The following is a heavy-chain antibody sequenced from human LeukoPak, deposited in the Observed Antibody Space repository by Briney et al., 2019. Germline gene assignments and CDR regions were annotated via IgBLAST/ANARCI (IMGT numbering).Heavy chain of an antibody. D-gene: IGHD5-18*01. Sequence: GGSLRLSCAASGFTFSGYTMNWVRQAPGKGLECVSYISSSSTSIYYADSVKGRFTISRDNAKNSLWLQMNSLRAEDTAVYYCARDRWTAMKDWGPGTLVTVSS. V-gene: IGHV3-48*01. CDR3: ARDRWTAMKD. CDR1: GFTFSGYT. CDR2: ISSSSTSI. J-gene: IGHJ4*02.